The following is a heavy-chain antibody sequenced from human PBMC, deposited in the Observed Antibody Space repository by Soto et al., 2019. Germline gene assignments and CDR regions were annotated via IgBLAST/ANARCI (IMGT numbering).Heavy chain of an antibody. CDR3: AKESSIAARRGNWFDP. CDR1: GFTFSSYA. D-gene: IGHD6-6*01. Sequence: RRLSCAASGFTFSSYAMSWVRQAPGKGLEWVSAISGSGGSTYYADSVKGRFTISRDNSKNTLYLQMNSLRAEDTAVYYCAKESSIAARRGNWFDPWGQGTLVTVSS. V-gene: IGHV3-23*01. CDR2: ISGSGGST. J-gene: IGHJ5*02.